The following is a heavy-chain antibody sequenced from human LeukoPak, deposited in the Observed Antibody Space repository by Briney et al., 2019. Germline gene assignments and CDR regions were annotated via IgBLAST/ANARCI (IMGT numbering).Heavy chain of an antibody. CDR2: MNLNSGNT. CDR1: GYTFTSYD. CDR3: ATGVNHYYYGMDV. J-gene: IGHJ6*04. Sequence: ASVNVSCKASGYTFTSYDINWVRQATGQGLEWVGWMNLNSGNTGYAQKFQGRVTMTEDTSTDTAYMELSSLRSEDTAVYYCATGVNHYYYGMDVWGKGTTVTVSS. D-gene: IGHD2-21*01. V-gene: IGHV1-8*01.